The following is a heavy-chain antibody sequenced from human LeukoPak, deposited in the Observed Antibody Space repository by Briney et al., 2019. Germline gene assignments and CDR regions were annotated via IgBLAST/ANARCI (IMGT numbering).Heavy chain of an antibody. Sequence: GGSLRLFCAASGGTFSDYNMTWVRQAPGRGLEWVAVRSYDGSNEYYGDSVKGRFTISRDNSKNTLYLQVDSLRAEDTAIYYCAKVRWDNSGWYYLDSWGQGTLVTVSS. D-gene: IGHD6-19*01. J-gene: IGHJ4*02. V-gene: IGHV3-30*18. CDR1: GGTFSDYN. CDR2: RSYDGSNE. CDR3: AKVRWDNSGWYYLDS.